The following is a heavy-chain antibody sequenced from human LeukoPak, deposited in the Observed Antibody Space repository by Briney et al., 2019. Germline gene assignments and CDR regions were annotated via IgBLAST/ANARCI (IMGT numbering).Heavy chain of an antibody. V-gene: IGHV3-48*01. J-gene: IGHJ4*02. D-gene: IGHD3-9*01. CDR1: GFTFSSYH. CDR2: IHSTSASI. Sequence: GGSLRLSCAASGFTFSSYHMNWVRQAPGQGLEWLPYIHSTSASIHYADSVKGRFTISRDNAKNSLYLQMNSLRAEDTAVYYCSRVVQDVTGADYWGQGTLVIVSS. CDR3: SRVVQDVTGADY.